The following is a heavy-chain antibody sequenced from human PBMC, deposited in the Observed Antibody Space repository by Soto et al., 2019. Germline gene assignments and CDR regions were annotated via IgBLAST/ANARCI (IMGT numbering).Heavy chain of an antibody. J-gene: IGHJ4*02. CDR2: IYYSGST. Sequence: SETLSLTCTVSGGSISSGDYYWSWIRQPPGKGLEWIGYIYYSGSTYYNPSLKSRVTISVDTSKNQFSLKLSSVTAADTAVYYCAVTGYCISTSCPRYYFDYWGQGTLVTVSS. CDR3: AVTGYCISTSCPRYYFDY. V-gene: IGHV4-30-4*01. CDR1: GGSISSGDYY. D-gene: IGHD2-2*01.